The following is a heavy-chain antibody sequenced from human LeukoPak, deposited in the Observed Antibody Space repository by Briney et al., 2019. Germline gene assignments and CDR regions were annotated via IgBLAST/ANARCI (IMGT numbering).Heavy chain of an antibody. CDR2: IIPIFGTA. CDR3: ARVVVVVAADNWFDP. J-gene: IGHJ5*02. V-gene: IGHV1-69*13. CDR1: GGTFSSYA. D-gene: IGHD2-15*01. Sequence: SVKVSCKXSGGTFSSYAISWVRQAPGQGLERMGGIIPIFGTANYAQKFQGRVTITADESTSTAYMELSSLRSEDTAVYYCARVVVVVAADNWFDPWGQGTLVTVSS.